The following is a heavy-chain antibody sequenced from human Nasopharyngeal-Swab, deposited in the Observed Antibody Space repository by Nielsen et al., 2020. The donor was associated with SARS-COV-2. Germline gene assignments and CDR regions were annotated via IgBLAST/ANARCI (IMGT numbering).Heavy chain of an antibody. CDR3: ARNEFRSGYYGTAEYYGLDV. Sequence: SETLSLTCTVSGGSLNSINYYWCWIRQPPGKGLEWIGSIYYSGSAYYNPSLKSRVTISVDTSKNQFSLKLSSVTAADTAVYYCARNEFRSGYYGTAEYYGLDVWGQGTTVTVSS. CDR1: GGSLNSINYY. CDR2: IYYSGSA. V-gene: IGHV4-39*07. J-gene: IGHJ6*02. D-gene: IGHD3-3*01.